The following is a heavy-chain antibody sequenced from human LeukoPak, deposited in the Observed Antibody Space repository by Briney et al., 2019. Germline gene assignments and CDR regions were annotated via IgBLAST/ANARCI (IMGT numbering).Heavy chain of an antibody. D-gene: IGHD3-22*01. CDR1: GGSISGYY. CDR3: ANFHSEEIKKNYDSRGYVPLWFDA. J-gene: IGHJ5*02. Sequence: PSETLSLSCAVYGGSISGYYWSWIRQPPGKGLEWVGEINHSGSTNYNPSLKSRVTISVDKSKNQFSLKLSSVNAADTAVYYCANFHSEEIKKNYDSRGYVPLWFDAWGQGTLVTVST. CDR2: INHSGST. V-gene: IGHV4-34*01.